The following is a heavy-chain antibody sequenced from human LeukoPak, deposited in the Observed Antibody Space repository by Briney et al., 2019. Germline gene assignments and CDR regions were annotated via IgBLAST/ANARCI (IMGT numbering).Heavy chain of an antibody. V-gene: IGHV3-23*01. CDR1: GSTFSTYP. CDR3: AKILSGTYSFDL. Sequence: GESLRLSCTASGSTFSTYPMTWVRQAPGQGLEWVSAISGNSVTIYYADSVKGRFTISRDNSKNTLYLQMYSLRAEDTAVYYCAKILSGTYSFDLWGQGTLVTVSS. J-gene: IGHJ4*02. D-gene: IGHD1-26*01. CDR2: ISGNSVTI.